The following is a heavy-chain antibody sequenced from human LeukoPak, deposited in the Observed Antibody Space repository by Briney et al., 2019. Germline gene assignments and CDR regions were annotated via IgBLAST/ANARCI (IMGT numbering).Heavy chain of an antibody. CDR3: AKDWEAAAGTNYDAFDI. D-gene: IGHD6-13*01. CDR1: GFTFSSNA. CDR2: IHGSDDNT. V-gene: IGHV3-23*01. Sequence: GGSLRLSCAASGFTFSSNAMTWVRQAPGKGLEWVSAIHGSDDNTHYADSVKGRFTISRDKSKNTLYLQMNSLRAEDTAVYYCAKDWEAAAGTNYDAFDIWGQGTMVTVSS. J-gene: IGHJ3*02.